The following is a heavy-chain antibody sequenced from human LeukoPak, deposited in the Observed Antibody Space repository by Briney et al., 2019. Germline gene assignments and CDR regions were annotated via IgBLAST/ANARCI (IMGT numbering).Heavy chain of an antibody. V-gene: IGHV7-4-1*02. D-gene: IGHD6-13*01. CDR2: INTNTGNP. CDR3: AETLNVEQQLVPFDP. CDR1: GYTFTSYA. Sequence: ASVKVSCKASGYTFTSYAMNWVRQAPGQGLEWMGWINTNTGNPTYAQGFTGRFVFSLDTSVSTAYLQISSLKAEDTAVYYCAETLNVEQQLVPFDPWGQGTLVTVSS. J-gene: IGHJ5*02.